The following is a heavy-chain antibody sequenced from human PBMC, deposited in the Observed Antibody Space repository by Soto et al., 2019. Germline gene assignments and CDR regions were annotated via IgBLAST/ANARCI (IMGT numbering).Heavy chain of an antibody. Sequence: EGSLRLSFAATGFTFSSYAMSWVRQAPGKGLEWVSVISGSGGGTYYADSVKGRFTISRDKSKNTLYLQMNSLRVEDTAVFYCATTAAARPNLYPDPRCQISLNTLSS. D-gene: IGHD6-6*01. CDR3: ATTAAARPNLYPDP. CDR2: ISGSGGGT. V-gene: IGHV3-23*01. CDR1: GFTFSSYA. J-gene: IGHJ5*02.